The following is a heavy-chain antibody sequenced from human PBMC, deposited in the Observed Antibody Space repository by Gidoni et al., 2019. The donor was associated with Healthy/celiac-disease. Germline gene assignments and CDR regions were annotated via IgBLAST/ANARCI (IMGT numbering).Heavy chain of an antibody. V-gene: IGHV3-74*01. CDR3: ARPCGGDCFDAFDI. CDR1: GFTFSSYW. Sequence: EVQLVESGGGLVQPGGSLRLSCAASGFTFSSYWMHWVRQAPGKGLVWVSRINSDGSSTSYADSVKGRFTISRDNAKNTLYLQMNSLRAEDTAVYYCARPCGGDCFDAFDIWGQGTMVTVSS. J-gene: IGHJ3*02. CDR2: INSDGSST. D-gene: IGHD2-21*02.